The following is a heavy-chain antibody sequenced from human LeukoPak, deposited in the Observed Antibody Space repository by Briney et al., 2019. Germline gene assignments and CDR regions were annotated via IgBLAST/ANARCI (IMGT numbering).Heavy chain of an antibody. D-gene: IGHD3-10*01. J-gene: IGHJ6*03. CDR2: IYYTGST. V-gene: IGHV4-59*01. CDR3: ATSYYYGSGSYYKGPYYYYYMDV. Sequence: SETLSLTCTVSGASISRDYWSWIRQPPGKGLKWIRYIYYTGSTNYTPSLKSRVTISVDTSKNQFSLKLSSVTAADTAVYYCATSYYYGSGSYYKGPYYYYYMDVWGKGTTVTVSS. CDR1: GASISRDY.